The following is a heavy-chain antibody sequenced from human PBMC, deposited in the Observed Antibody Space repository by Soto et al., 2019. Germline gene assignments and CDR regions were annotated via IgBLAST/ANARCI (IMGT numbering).Heavy chain of an antibody. J-gene: IGHJ4*02. CDR1: GYTFSSYY. V-gene: IGHV1-46*01. Sequence: GASVKVSCKASGYTFSSYYMNWVRQAPGQGLEWLGIINPSGGYTTYAQRFLGRVTMTSDTSTSTVHMELGSLRSDDTAVYYCARGQVSVAAGPFDYWGQGTLVTVSS. CDR2: INPSGGYT. CDR3: ARGQVSVAAGPFDY. D-gene: IGHD2-15*01.